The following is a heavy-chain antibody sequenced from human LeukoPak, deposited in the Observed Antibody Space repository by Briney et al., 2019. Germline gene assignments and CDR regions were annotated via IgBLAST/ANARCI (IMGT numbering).Heavy chain of an antibody. V-gene: IGHV3-7*01. D-gene: IGHD5-24*01. CDR2: IKQDGSEK. Sequence: GGSLRLSCAASGFTFSSYAMNWVRQAPGKGLEWVANIKQDGSEKYYVDSVKGRFTISRDNAKNSLYLQMNSLRAEDTAVYYCARESLDGYNYEYWGQGTLVTVSS. CDR1: GFTFSSYA. J-gene: IGHJ4*02. CDR3: ARESLDGYNYEY.